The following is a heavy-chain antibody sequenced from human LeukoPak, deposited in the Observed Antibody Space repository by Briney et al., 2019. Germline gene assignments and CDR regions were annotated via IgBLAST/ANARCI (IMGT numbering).Heavy chain of an antibody. Sequence: GGSLRLSCAASGFTLSSNYMSWVRQAPGKGLECVSGIYSGGSIYYADSVKGRFTISRDNSRNTLYLQMNSLRAEDTAVYYCAGISPWGQGTLVTVSS. J-gene: IGHJ4*02. V-gene: IGHV3-66*01. CDR2: IYSGGSI. CDR3: AGISP. CDR1: GFTLSSNY.